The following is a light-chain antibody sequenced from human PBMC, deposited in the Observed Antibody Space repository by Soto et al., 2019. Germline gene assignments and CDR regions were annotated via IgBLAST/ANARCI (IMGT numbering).Light chain of an antibody. CDR1: QSVSSSY. CDR2: GAS. Sequence: EIVLTQSPGTLSLSPGERATLSCRASQSVSSSYLAWYQQKPGQAPRLLIYGASSRDTGIPDRFSGSGSGTDFTLTISRLEPEDFAVYYCQQYCSSRWTFGQGTKVEIK. CDR3: QQYCSSRWT. J-gene: IGKJ1*01. V-gene: IGKV3-20*01.